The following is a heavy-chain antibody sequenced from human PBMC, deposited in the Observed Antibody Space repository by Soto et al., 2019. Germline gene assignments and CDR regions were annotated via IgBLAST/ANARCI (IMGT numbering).Heavy chain of an antibody. V-gene: IGHV1-69*02. Sequence: LSVYTISWLRNTNKQGLEWMGRIIPILGIANYAQKFQGRVTITADKSTSTAYMELSSLRSEDTAVYYCARSTLYNWNYKYYFDYWGQGTLVTVSS. CDR1: LSVYT. J-gene: IGHJ4*02. CDR2: IIPILGIA. CDR3: ARSTLYNWNYKYYFDY. D-gene: IGHD1-7*01.